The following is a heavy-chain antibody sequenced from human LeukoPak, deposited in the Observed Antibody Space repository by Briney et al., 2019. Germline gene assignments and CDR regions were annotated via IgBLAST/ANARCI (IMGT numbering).Heavy chain of an antibody. J-gene: IGHJ4*02. CDR3: VPSATDY. CDR1: GFNFSNYS. D-gene: IGHD1-26*01. V-gene: IGHV3-21*01. Sequence: GGSVRLSCAASGFNFSNYSMNWVRQAPGKGLDWVATITGSTTYIYYSESVKGRFIISRDNAKNSLYLQMNSLRVEDTGVYYCVPSATDYWGQGTLVTVSS. CDR2: ITGSTTYI.